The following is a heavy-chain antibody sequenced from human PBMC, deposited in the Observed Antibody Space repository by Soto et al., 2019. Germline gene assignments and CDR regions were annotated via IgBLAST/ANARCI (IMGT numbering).Heavy chain of an antibody. CDR1: GYTFTSYG. CDR3: ARLPGYSSSWYEFWFDP. D-gene: IGHD6-13*01. Sequence: ASVKVSCKASGYTFTSYGISWVRQAPGQGLEWMGWISAYNGNTNYAQKLQGRVTMTTDTSTSTAYMELRSLRSDDTAVYYCARLPGYSSSWYEFWFDPWAREPWSPSPQ. J-gene: IGHJ5*02. V-gene: IGHV1-18*04. CDR2: ISAYNGNT.